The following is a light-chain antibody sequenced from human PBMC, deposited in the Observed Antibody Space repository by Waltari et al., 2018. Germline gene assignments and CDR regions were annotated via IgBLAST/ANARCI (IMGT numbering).Light chain of an antibody. Sequence: EIVLTPSPGTLSLSPGERATLSCRASQSVSSRYLAWYQQKPGQDPRLLIYGASSRATGIPDRFSGSGSGTDFTLTISRLEPEDFAVYYCQQYGGSPLLTFGGGTKVEIK. J-gene: IGKJ4*01. CDR2: GAS. CDR1: QSVSSRY. CDR3: QQYGGSPLLT. V-gene: IGKV3-20*01.